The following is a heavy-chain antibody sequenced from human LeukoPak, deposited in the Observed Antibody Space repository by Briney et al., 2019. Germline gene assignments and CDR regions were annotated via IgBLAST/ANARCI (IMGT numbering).Heavy chain of an antibody. V-gene: IGHV1-46*01. CDR3: ATSESGYYTR. CDR1: GYTVTSYY. Sequence: ASVKASCKTSGYTVTSYYMHWVRQAPGQGLEWMGVINPSGGGTSYTQKFQGRVTMTRDTSTSTDYMEVSSLRSEDTAVYYCATSESGYYTRWGQGTLVTVSS. CDR2: INPSGGGT. D-gene: IGHD3-3*01. J-gene: IGHJ4*02.